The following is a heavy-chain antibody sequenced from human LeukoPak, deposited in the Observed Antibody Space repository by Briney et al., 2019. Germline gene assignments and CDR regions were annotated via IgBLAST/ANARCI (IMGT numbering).Heavy chain of an antibody. V-gene: IGHV1-69*06. CDR2: IIPIFGTA. CDR1: GGTFSSYA. CDR3: ARIVTWAYDYTGPFDP. Sequence: GASVKVSCKASGGTFSSYAISWVRQAPGQGLEWMGGIIPIFGTANYAQKFQGRVTITADKSTSTAYMELSSLRSEDTAVYYCARIVTWAYDYTGPFDPWGQGTLVTVSS. D-gene: IGHD5-12*01. J-gene: IGHJ5*02.